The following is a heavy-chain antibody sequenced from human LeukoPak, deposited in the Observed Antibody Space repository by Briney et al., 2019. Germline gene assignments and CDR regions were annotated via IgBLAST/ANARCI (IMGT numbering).Heavy chain of an antibody. CDR1: GGSISSYY. V-gene: IGHV4-59*08. D-gene: IGHD5-24*01. J-gene: IGHJ4*02. CDR3: ARHVRDGYNPLDY. CDR2: IYYSGST. Sequence: SETLSLTCTVSGGSISSYYWSWIQQPPGKGLEWIGYIYYSGSTNYNPSLKSRVTISVDTSKNQFSLKLSSVTAADTAVYYCARHVRDGYNPLDYWGQGTLVTVSS.